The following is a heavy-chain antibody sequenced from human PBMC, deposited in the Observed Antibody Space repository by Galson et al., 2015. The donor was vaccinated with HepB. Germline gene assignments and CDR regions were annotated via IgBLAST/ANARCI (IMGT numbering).Heavy chain of an antibody. CDR3: ASRAPADAFDI. J-gene: IGHJ3*02. V-gene: IGHV3-30*04. D-gene: IGHD3-10*01. CDR2: ISYDGSNK. CDR1: GFTFSSYA. Sequence: SLRLSCAASGFTFSSYAMHWVRQAPGKGLEWVAVISYDGSNKYYADSVKGRFTISRDNSKNTLYLQMNSLRAEDTAVYYCASRAPADAFDIWGQGTMVTVSS.